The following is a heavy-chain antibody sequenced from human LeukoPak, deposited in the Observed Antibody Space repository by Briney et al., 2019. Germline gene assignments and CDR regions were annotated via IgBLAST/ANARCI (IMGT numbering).Heavy chain of an antibody. V-gene: IGHV3-48*04. CDR1: GFTFSTYR. Sequence: GGSLRLSCVVSGFTFSTYRMNWVRQAPGKGLEWVSYISSSGSTIYYADSVKGRFTISRDNAKNSLYLQMNSLRAEDTAVYYCAELGITMIGGVWGKGTTVTISS. CDR3: AELGITMIGGV. CDR2: ISSSGSTI. J-gene: IGHJ6*04. D-gene: IGHD3-10*02.